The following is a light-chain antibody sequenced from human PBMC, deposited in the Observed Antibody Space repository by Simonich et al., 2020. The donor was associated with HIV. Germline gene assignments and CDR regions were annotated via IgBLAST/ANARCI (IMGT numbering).Light chain of an antibody. CDR2: DVC. J-gene: IGLJ3*02. CDR3: SSYTSSSTLV. CDR1: SSDVGGHNY. Sequence: QSALTQPASVSGSPGQSVTISCTGTSSDVGGHNYVSWYQQHPGKAPKLMIYDVCNRPSGVSNSFSGSKSGNTASLTISGLQAEDEADYYCSSYTSSSTLVFGGGTKLTVL. V-gene: IGLV2-14*03.